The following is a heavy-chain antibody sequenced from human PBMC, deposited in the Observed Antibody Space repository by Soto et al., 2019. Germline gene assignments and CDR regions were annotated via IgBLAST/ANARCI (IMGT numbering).Heavy chain of an antibody. CDR2: IYHSGST. D-gene: IGHD6-19*01. Sequence: QVQLQESGPGLVKPSGTLSLTCAVSSGSISSSNWWSWVRQPPGKGLEWIGEIYHSGSTNYNPSLKSRVTITVDKSKNQFSLKLSSVTAADTAVYYCARVPLRAGSGWEGFDYWGQGTLVTVSS. J-gene: IGHJ4*02. V-gene: IGHV4-4*02. CDR1: SGSISSSNW. CDR3: ARVPLRAGSGWEGFDY.